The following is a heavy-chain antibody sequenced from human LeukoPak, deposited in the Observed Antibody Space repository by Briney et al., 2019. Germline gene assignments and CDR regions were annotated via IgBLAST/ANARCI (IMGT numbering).Heavy chain of an antibody. CDR3: ARVAVARLAYFDY. J-gene: IGHJ4*02. CDR2: IYHSGST. Sequence: SDTLSLICAVSGGSISSSNWWSWLRQPPGKGLEGIGEIYHSGSTNNNPSLKSRVTISVDKSKNQFSLKLSSVTAADTAMYYCARVAVARLAYFDYWGQGTLVTVSS. V-gene: IGHV4-4*02. D-gene: IGHD6-19*01. CDR1: GGSISSSNW.